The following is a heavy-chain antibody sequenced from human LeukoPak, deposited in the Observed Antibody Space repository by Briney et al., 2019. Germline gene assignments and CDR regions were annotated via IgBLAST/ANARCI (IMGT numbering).Heavy chain of an antibody. CDR3: ARAIVVVAGAINYYGMDV. CDR2: IWYDGSNK. J-gene: IGHJ6*02. Sequence: GGSLRLSCAASGFTFSSYGMHWVRQAPGKGLEWVAVIWYDGSNKYYADSVKGRFTISRDNSKNTLYLQMNSLRAEDTAVYYCARAIVVVAGAINYYGMDVWGQGTTVTVSS. D-gene: IGHD2-2*01. CDR1: GFTFSSYG. V-gene: IGHV3-33*01.